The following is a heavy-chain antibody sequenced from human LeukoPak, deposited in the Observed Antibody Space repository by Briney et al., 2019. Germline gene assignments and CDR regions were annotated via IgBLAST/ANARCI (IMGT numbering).Heavy chain of an antibody. V-gene: IGHV1-46*01. CDR3: ARSPTAGRNYYYYYMDV. J-gene: IGHJ6*03. D-gene: IGHD6-13*01. CDR1: GYTFTSNY. CDR2: ISPSGGST. Sequence: GASVKVSCKAFGYTFTSNYMHWVRQAPGQGPEWMGVISPSGGSTTYAQKFQGRVTLTRDMSTSTDYLELSSLRSEDTAVYYCARSPTAGRNYYYYYMDVWGKGTTVTVSS.